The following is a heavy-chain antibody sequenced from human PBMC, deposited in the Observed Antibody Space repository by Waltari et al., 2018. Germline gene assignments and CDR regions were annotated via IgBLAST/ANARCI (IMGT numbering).Heavy chain of an antibody. CDR3: AESETEYLGFFDY. D-gene: IGHD6-6*01. CDR1: GFTFSSYA. CDR2: ISGSGGST. Sequence: EVQLLESGGGLVQPGGSLRLSCAASGFTFSSYAMNWVRQAPGKGLEWVSAISGSGGSTYYADSVRGRFTISRDNSKNTLYLQMNGLRVEDTAVYYCAESETEYLGFFDYWGQGTLVTVSS. J-gene: IGHJ4*02. V-gene: IGHV3-23*01.